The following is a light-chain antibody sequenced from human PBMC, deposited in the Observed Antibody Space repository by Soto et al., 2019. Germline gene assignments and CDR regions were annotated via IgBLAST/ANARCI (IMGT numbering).Light chain of an antibody. J-gene: IGKJ4*01. CDR1: QSVFSS. V-gene: IGKV3-11*01. CDR2: DAS. Sequence: EIVLTQSPVTLSLSPGERATLSCRASQSVFSSLAWYQQKPGQAPRLLICDASTRATAIPARFRGSGSGTDFTLTISSLEPEEFAVYYCHQRSNWPLTFGGGTKVEVK. CDR3: HQRSNWPLT.